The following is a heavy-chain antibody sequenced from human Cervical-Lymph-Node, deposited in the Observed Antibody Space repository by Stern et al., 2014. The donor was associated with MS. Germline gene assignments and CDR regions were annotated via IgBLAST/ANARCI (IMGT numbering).Heavy chain of an antibody. D-gene: IGHD2/OR15-2a*01. CDR1: GGSIDGSDW. Sequence: QMQLVQSGPGLVKPSGTLSLTCTISGGSIDGSDWWSWVRQPPGKGLEWIGEIYHTGSTNYNPSLKSRVTISVDKSKNQFSLNLSSVTAADTAVYYCARAGLYDYWGQGTLVTVSS. CDR2: IYHTGST. CDR3: ARAGLYDY. J-gene: IGHJ4*02. V-gene: IGHV4-4*02.